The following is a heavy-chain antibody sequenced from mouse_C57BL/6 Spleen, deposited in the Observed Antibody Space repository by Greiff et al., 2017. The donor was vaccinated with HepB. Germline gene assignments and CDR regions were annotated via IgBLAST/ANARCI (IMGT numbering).Heavy chain of an antibody. D-gene: IGHD1-1*01. CDR3: ARWDYYGSSSRYFDV. Sequence: QVQLQQSGAELVRPGASVKLSCKASGYTFTDYYINWVKQRPGQGLEWIARIYPGSGDTYYNEKFKGKATLTADKSSSTAYMQLSSLTSEDSSVYVGARWDYYGSSSRYFDVWGTGTTVTVSS. CDR2: IYPGSGDT. J-gene: IGHJ1*03. CDR1: GYTFTDYY. V-gene: IGHV1-76*01.